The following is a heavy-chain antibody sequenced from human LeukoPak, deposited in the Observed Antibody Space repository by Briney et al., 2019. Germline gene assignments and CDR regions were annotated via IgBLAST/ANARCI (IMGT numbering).Heavy chain of an antibody. CDR1: GYTFTSYG. CDR3: ASSPYALLRYFDI. V-gene: IGHV1-3*01. Sequence: GASVKVSCKASGYTFTSYGISWVRQAPGQRLEWMGWINAGNGNTKYSQKFQGRVTITRDTSASTAYMELSSLRSEDTAVYYCASSPYALLRYFDIWGQGTLVTVSS. CDR2: INAGNGNT. D-gene: IGHD3-9*01. J-gene: IGHJ4*02.